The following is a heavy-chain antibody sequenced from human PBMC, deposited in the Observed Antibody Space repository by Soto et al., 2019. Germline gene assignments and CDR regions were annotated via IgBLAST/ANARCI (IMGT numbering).Heavy chain of an antibody. CDR3: ARVPIASWFDP. CDR2: INHSGST. CDR1: GGSFSGYY. Sequence: QVQLQQWGAGLLKPSETLSLTCAVYGGSFSGYYWSWIRQPPGKGLEWIGEINHSGSTNYNPSLKSRVTISVDTSKNQFSLKLSSVTAADTAVYYCARVPIASWFDPWGQGTLVTVSS. V-gene: IGHV4-34*01. J-gene: IGHJ5*02. D-gene: IGHD3-3*02.